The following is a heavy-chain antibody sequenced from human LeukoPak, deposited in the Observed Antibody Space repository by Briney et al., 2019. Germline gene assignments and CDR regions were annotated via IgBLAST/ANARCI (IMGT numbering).Heavy chain of an antibody. D-gene: IGHD1-26*01. Sequence: GGSLRLSCAASGFTFDDYAMHWVRQAPGKGLECVSLISWDGDSTYYSDSVKGRFTISRDNAKNSLYLQMNSLRAEDTALYYCARDYFGSPSALDYWGQGTLVTVSS. V-gene: IGHV3-43D*03. CDR2: ISWDGDST. CDR3: ARDYFGSPSALDY. J-gene: IGHJ4*02. CDR1: GFTFDDYA.